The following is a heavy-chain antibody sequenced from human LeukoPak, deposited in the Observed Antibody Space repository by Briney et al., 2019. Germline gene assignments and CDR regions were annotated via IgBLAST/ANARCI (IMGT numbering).Heavy chain of an antibody. J-gene: IGHJ4*02. V-gene: IGHV3-11*01. CDR2: ISNSGTTV. Sequence: PGGSLRLSCAASGFTFSDHYMTWIRQAPGKGLESISYISNSGTTVNYADSVKGRFTISRDNAKNSLYLQMNSLRGEDTAVYYCAGEPRLLDFWGQGTPVTVSS. D-gene: IGHD3-16*01. CDR1: GFTFSDHY. CDR3: AGEPRLLDF.